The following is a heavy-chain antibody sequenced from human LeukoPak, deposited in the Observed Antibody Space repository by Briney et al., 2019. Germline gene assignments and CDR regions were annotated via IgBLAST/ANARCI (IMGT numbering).Heavy chain of an antibody. J-gene: IGHJ5*02. D-gene: IGHD5-24*01. CDR1: GFTFSSYG. CDR2: ISGNGGST. Sequence: GGSLRLSCAASGFTFSSYGMSWVRQAPGKGLEWVSAISGNGGSTYYADSVKGRFTISRDNYKNTLYLQMNSLRAEDTAVYYCAKDPRWMATTTGNWFDPWGQGTLVTVSS. CDR3: AKDPRWMATTTGNWFDP. V-gene: IGHV3-23*01.